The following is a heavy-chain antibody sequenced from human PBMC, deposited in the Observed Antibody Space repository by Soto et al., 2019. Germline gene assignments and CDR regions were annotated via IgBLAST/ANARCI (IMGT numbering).Heavy chain of an antibody. J-gene: IGHJ3*02. Sequence: EVQLVESGGGLVKPGGSLRLSCAASGFTFSHAWMSWVRQAPGKGLEWVGRIKSRADGETKDYGAPVRGRFTISRDDSKNTLYQQMDSLKTEDTAIYYCMTHLRARGIVHDVFDIWGQGTMVTVSS. V-gene: IGHV3-15*01. D-gene: IGHD2-8*01. CDR1: GFTFSHAW. CDR2: IKSRADGETK. CDR3: MTHLRARGIVHDVFDI.